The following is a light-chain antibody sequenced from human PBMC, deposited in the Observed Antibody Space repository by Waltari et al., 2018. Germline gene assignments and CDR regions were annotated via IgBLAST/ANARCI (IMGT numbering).Light chain of an antibody. CDR1: QSLLHSNGNTY. CDR3: VQSIAFPWT. CDR2: GCS. Sequence: DIVMTQTTLSLSITPGEPASISCRSSQSLLHSNGNTYLHWYLQKPGQSPQFLIYGCSNRASGVPDRFSGSGSGTDFTLKISKVEAEDVGVYYCVQSIAFPWTFGQGTKVEIK. V-gene: IGKV2-40*01. J-gene: IGKJ1*01.